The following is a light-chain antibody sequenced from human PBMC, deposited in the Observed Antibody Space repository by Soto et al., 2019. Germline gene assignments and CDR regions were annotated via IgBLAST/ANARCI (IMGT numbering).Light chain of an antibody. CDR3: HQNNNWWT. J-gene: IGKJ1*01. CDR1: QSVSSN. CDR2: GAS. V-gene: IGKV3-15*01. Sequence: EIVLTQSPGTLSLSPGERTTLSCRASQSVSSNLAWYQQKPGQPPRLHSYGASAGATGIPARFSGSGSGTEFTLTIRSLQSEDVAVYYCHQNNNWWTFGQGTKVDIK.